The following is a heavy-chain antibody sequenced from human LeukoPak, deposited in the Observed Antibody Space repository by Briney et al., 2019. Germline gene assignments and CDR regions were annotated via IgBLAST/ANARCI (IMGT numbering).Heavy chain of an antibody. D-gene: IGHD4-17*01. CDR3: ARAPSLRPATAFDV. J-gene: IGHJ3*01. Sequence: GGSLRLSCAASGFTFKKYWMNWVRQVPGKGLECLANIKEDGSETYYADSVKGRFTISRDNAKNSLYLQMDSLRAEDAALYYCARAPSLRPATAFDVWGQGTMVTVSS. CDR1: GFTFKKYW. CDR2: IKEDGSET. V-gene: IGHV3-7*03.